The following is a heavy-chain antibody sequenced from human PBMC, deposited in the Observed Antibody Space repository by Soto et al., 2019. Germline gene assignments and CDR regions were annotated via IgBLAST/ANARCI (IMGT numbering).Heavy chain of an antibody. J-gene: IGHJ4*02. V-gene: IGHV3-21*01. CDR2: ISSTSSYI. Sequence: DVQLVESGGGLVKPGGSLRLSCTASGFTFNLYTLNWVRQAPGKGLEWVSSISSTSSYIYYADSVKGRFAISRDNAEKSLFLQMSDLIAEDTALYYCATEGRSGYRNFDFWGQGTLVTVSS. D-gene: IGHD3-22*01. CDR3: ATEGRSGYRNFDF. CDR1: GFTFNLYT.